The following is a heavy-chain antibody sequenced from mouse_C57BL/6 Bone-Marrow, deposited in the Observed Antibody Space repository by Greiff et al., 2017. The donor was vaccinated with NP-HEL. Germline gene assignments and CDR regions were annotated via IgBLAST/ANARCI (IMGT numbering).Heavy chain of an antibody. J-gene: IGHJ3*01. CDR3: ARSKARGGAWFAY. CDR1: GYAFSSSW. V-gene: IGHV1-82*01. Sequence: QVQLQQSGPELVKPGASVKISCKASGYAFSSSWMNWVKQRPGQGLEWIGRIYPGDGDTNYNGKFKGKATLTADKSSSTAYMQLSSLTSEDSAVYFCARSKARGGAWFAYWGQGTLVTVSA. CDR2: IYPGDGDT.